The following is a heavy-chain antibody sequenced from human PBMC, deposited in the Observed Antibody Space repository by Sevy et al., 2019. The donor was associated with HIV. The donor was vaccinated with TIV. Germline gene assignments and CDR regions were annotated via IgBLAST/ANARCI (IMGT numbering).Heavy chain of an antibody. V-gene: IGHV3-48*01. Sequence: GSLRLSCAASGFTFSSYSMNWVRQAPGKGLEWVSYISSSSSTIYYADSVKGRFTISRDNAKNSLYLQMNSLRAEDTAGYYCARVGIVVGGAFDIWGQGTMVTVSS. CDR1: GFTFSSYS. D-gene: IGHD2-15*01. CDR3: ARVGIVVGGAFDI. J-gene: IGHJ3*02. CDR2: ISSSSSTI.